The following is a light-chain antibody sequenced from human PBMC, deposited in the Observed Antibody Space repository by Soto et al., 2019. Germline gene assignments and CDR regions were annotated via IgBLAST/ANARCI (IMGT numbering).Light chain of an antibody. CDR2: GAS. J-gene: IGKJ1*01. V-gene: IGKV3-15*01. CDR1: ESVSNN. CDR3: QQYSIWRT. Sequence: EIVMTQSPATLSLSTGERATLSCRASESVSNNLAWYQQKAGQAPRLLIYGASTRATGIPARFSGSGSGTEFTVTISSLQSEDFAVYYCQQYSIWRTFGQGTKV.